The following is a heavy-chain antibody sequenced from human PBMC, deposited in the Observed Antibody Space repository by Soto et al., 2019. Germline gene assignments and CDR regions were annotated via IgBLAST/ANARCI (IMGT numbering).Heavy chain of an antibody. Sequence: GASVKVSCKASGYTFSTYYMHWVRQAPGQGYEWMGIINPSGGSTTYAQKFQGRVTMTRDTSTTTVYMELSSLKSEDTAVYYCARYDYNGYYSDYWGQGTLVTGSS. D-gene: IGHD4-4*01. J-gene: IGHJ4*02. V-gene: IGHV1-46*01. CDR1: GYTFSTYY. CDR3: ARYDYNGYYSDY. CDR2: INPSGGST.